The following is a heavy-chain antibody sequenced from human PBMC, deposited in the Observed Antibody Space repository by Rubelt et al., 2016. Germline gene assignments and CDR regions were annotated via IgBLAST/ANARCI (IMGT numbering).Heavy chain of an antibody. V-gene: IGHV3-7*01. J-gene: IGHJ4*02. CDR2: IKQDGSEK. CDR1: GGSFSGYY. Sequence: VQLQQWGAGLLKPSETLSLTCAVYGGSFSGYYWSWIRQPPGKGLEWVANIKQDGSEKYYVDSVKGRFTISRDNAKNSLYLQMNSLRAEDTAVYYCARGWSPGYWGQGTLVTVSS. D-gene: IGHD2-15*01. CDR3: ARGWSPGY.